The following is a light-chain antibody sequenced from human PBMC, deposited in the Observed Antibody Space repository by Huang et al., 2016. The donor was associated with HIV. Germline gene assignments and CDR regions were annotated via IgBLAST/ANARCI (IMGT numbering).Light chain of an antibody. CDR1: QGISSW. J-gene: IGKJ2*01. CDR2: AAS. V-gene: IGKV1-12*01. Sequence: DIQMTQSPSSVSASVGVRVTITCRASQGISSWVAWYQQKPGKAPKLLIYAASSLQSGVPSRFSGSGSGTGFTLTISSLQPEDFATYYCQQANTFPYTFGQGTKLKIK. CDR3: QQANTFPYT.